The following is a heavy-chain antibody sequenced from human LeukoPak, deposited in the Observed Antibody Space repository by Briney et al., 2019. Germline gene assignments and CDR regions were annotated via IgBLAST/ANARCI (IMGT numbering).Heavy chain of an antibody. CDR2: IHVDANEI. J-gene: IGHJ3*02. CDR1: GFTFSDEG. CDR3: AKGYSSGWYLDAFDI. Sequence: GGSLRLSCAASGFTFSDEGMHWVRQAPGKGLEWVSFIHVDANEIYYADSVKGRFTISRDSSKNSLYLQMNSLRAEDTALYYCAKGYSSGWYLDAFDIWGQGTMVTVSS. D-gene: IGHD6-19*01. V-gene: IGHV3-30*02.